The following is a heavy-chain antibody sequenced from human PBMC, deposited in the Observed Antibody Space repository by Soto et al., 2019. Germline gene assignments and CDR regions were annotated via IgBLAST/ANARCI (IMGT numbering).Heavy chain of an antibody. CDR2: ISGSGGST. CDR1: GFTFSSYA. Sequence: GGSLRLSCAASGFTFSSYAMSWVRQAPGKGLEWVSAISGSGGSTYYADSVKGRFTISRDNSKNTLYLQMNSLRAEDTAVYYCAKDRLITIFGVVIVPIDPWGQGTLVTVSS. CDR3: AKDRLITIFGVVIVPIDP. D-gene: IGHD3-3*01. V-gene: IGHV3-23*01. J-gene: IGHJ5*02.